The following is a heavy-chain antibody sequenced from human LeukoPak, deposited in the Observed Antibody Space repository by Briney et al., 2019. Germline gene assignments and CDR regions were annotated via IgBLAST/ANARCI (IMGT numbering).Heavy chain of an antibody. CDR3: ARHWLAEYYFDY. CDR2: IYYSGST. J-gene: IGHJ4*02. CDR1: GGSISSYY. Sequence: TPSETLSLTCTVSGGSISSYYWSWIRRPPGKGLEWIGYIYYSGSTNYNPSLKSRVTISVDTSKNQFSLKLSSVTAADTAVYYCARHWLAEYYFDYWGQGTLVTVSS. D-gene: IGHD3-9*01. V-gene: IGHV4-59*01.